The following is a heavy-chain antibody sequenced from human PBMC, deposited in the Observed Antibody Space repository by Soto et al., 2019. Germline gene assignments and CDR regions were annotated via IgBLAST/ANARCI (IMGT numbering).Heavy chain of an antibody. CDR2: ISYDGSNK. CDR1: GFTFSSYG. Sequence: QVQLVESGGGVVQPGRSLRLSCAASGFTFSSYGMHWVRQAPGKGLEWVAVISYDGSNKYYADSVKGRFTISRDNSKNTLYLQMNSLRAEDTAVYYCAKSMDTADAFDIWGQGTMVTVSP. D-gene: IGHD5-18*01. CDR3: AKSMDTADAFDI. V-gene: IGHV3-30*18. J-gene: IGHJ3*02.